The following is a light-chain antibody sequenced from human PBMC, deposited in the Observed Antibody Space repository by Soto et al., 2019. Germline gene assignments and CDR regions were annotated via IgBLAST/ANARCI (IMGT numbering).Light chain of an antibody. CDR3: CSYAGSSPHVV. J-gene: IGLJ2*01. Sequence: QSALTQPASVSGFPGQSITISCTGTSSDVGSYNLVSWYQQHPGKAPKLMIYEGSKRPSGVSNRFSGSKSGNTASLTISGLQAEDEADYYCCSYAGSSPHVVFGGGTKLTVL. V-gene: IGLV2-23*01. CDR1: SSDVGSYNL. CDR2: EGS.